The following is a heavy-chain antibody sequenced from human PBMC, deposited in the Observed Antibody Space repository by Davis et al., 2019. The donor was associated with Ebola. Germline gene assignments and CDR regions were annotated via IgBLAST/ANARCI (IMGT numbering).Heavy chain of an antibody. D-gene: IGHD3-22*01. Sequence: SVKVSCKASGGTFSSYAISWVRQAPGQGLEWMGGIIPMFGAADYAQKVQGRVTITADASTSTVYMELSSLKSEDTAVYYCAGGVGSNGYYSARYWGQGTLVTVSS. CDR1: GGTFSSYA. J-gene: IGHJ4*02. V-gene: IGHV1-69*13. CDR3: AGGVGSNGYYSARY. CDR2: IIPMFGAA.